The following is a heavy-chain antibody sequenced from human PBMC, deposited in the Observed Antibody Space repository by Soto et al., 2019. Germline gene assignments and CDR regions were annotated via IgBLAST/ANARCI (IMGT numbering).Heavy chain of an antibody. CDR1: GYTFTNYW. CDR2: VFPGDSET. D-gene: IGHD2-15*01. V-gene: IGHV5-51*01. CDR3: ARRKLHCGGGSCYGTNGLDY. Sequence: PGEPLKISCQVSGYTFTNYWIAWVRQMPGKGLEWMGIVFPGDSETRYSPSFQGQVTFSADQSTSTAFLKWNSLRASDTAVYYCARRKLHCGGGSCYGTNGLDYWGQGTKVT. J-gene: IGHJ4*02.